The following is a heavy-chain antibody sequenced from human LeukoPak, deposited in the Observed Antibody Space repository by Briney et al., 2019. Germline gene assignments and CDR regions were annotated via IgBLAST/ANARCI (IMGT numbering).Heavy chain of an antibody. Sequence: SETLSVTCTVSGGSISSYYWSWIRQPPGKGLEWIGYIYYSGSTNYNPSLKSRVTISVDTSKNQFSLKLSSVTAADTAVYYCASAGYYDSSGYYWWGQGTLVTVSS. CDR1: GGSISSYY. D-gene: IGHD3-22*01. CDR3: ASAGYYDSSGYYW. CDR2: IYYSGST. J-gene: IGHJ4*02. V-gene: IGHV4-59*01.